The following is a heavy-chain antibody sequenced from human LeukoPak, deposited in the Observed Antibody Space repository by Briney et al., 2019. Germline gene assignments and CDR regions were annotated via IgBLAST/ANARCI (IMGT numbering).Heavy chain of an antibody. V-gene: IGHV3-30*03. J-gene: IGHJ5*02. D-gene: IGHD6-6*01. CDR1: GFTFSSYG. CDR2: LSYDGSNK. Sequence: GGSLRLSCAASGFTFSSYGMHWVRQAPGKGLEWVAVLSYDGSNKYYADSVKGRFTISRDNSKNTLYLQMNSLRAEDTAVYYCARELAAQVRWFDPWSQGTLVTVPS. CDR3: ARELAAQVRWFDP.